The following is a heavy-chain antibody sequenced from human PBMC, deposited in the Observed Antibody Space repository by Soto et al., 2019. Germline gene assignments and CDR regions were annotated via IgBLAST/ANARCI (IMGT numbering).Heavy chain of an antibody. CDR3: ARHLSTTIAPLPFDY. J-gene: IGHJ4*02. V-gene: IGHV4-30-2*01. D-gene: IGHD1-1*01. CDR1: GGSISSGGYS. CDR2: IYHSGST. Sequence: SETLSLTCAVSGGSISSGGYSWSWIRQPPGKGLEWIGYIYHSGSTYYSPSLKSRVTISVDRSKNQFSLKLSSVTAADTAVYYCARHLSTTIAPLPFDYWGQGTLVTVSS.